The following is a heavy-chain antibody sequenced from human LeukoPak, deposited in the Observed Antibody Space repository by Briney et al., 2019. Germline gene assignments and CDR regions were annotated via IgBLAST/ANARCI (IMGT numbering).Heavy chain of an antibody. J-gene: IGHJ4*02. Sequence: GASVKVSCKASRGTFSSYAISWVRQAPGQGLEWMGGIIPIFGTTTYAQKFQGRVTISADESTSTVYMELSSLRSEDTAVYYCAKGDTTWELPHDYWGQGTLVTVSS. CDR2: IIPIFGTT. V-gene: IGHV1-69*13. CDR3: AKGDTTWELPHDY. D-gene: IGHD1-26*01. CDR1: RGTFSSYA.